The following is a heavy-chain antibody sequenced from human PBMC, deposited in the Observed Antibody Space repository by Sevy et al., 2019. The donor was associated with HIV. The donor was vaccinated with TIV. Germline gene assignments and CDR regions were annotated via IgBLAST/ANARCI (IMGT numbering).Heavy chain of an antibody. D-gene: IGHD2-21*02. CDR1: GFTFSSYV. V-gene: IGHV3-33*08. J-gene: IGHJ4*02. CDR3: ARGGGYCGGDCYSIDY. Sequence: GGSLRLSCAASGFTFSSYVMHWVRQAPGKGLEWVALIWYDGTIKYYADSVKGGFTISSDNSKDTLFLQMDSLTPEDTAVYYCARGGGYCGGDCYSIDYWGQGALVTVSS. CDR2: IWYDGTIK.